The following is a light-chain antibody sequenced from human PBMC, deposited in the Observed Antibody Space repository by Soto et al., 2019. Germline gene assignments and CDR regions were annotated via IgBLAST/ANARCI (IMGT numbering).Light chain of an antibody. Sequence: EIVMTQSPATLSVSPGERATLSCRASQSVGTYLAWYQQKPGQAPRLLIYGASTRAAGISPWFSGGGSGTACTLTSSSLQSEDFEVYYCQQYNDGPRTFGQGTKVGIK. V-gene: IGKV3-15*01. CDR2: GAS. J-gene: IGKJ1*01. CDR3: QQYNDGPRT. CDR1: QSVGTY.